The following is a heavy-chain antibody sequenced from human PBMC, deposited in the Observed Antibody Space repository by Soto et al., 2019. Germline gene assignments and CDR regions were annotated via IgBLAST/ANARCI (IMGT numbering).Heavy chain of an antibody. D-gene: IGHD6-6*01. V-gene: IGHV5-51*01. CDR2: IYPGDSDT. CDR3: AIKSIAARGAFDI. J-gene: IGHJ3*02. CDR1: GYSFTSYW. Sequence: XESLMISCKGSGYSFTSYWLGWVRQMPGKGLEWMGIIYPGDSDTRYSPSFQGQVTISADKSISTAYLQWSSLKASDTAMYYCAIKSIAARGAFDIWGQGTMATVSS.